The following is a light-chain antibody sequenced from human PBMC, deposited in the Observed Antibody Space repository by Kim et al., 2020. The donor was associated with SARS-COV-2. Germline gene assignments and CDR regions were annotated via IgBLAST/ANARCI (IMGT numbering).Light chain of an antibody. Sequence: SYELTQPPSVSVAPGQTAIITCGGNDIGSKSVHWYQQKAGQAPVLVMYYDDDQPAGIPERLSGYNSGNTATLTISRVEAGDEADYYCQLWDSDSDHVVFGGGTRLTVL. CDR1: DIGSKS. CDR3: QLWDSDSDHVV. CDR2: YDD. V-gene: IGLV3-21*01. J-gene: IGLJ2*01.